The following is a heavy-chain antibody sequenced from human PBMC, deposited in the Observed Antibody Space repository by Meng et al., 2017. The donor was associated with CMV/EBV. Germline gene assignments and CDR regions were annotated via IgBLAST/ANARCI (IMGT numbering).Heavy chain of an antibody. V-gene: IGHV3-21*01. J-gene: IGHJ4*02. CDR1: GFTFSSYS. CDR2: ISMSSSYI. CDR3: ARLYCSSTSCPGDY. D-gene: IGHD2-2*01. Sequence: SGFTFSSYSRNWVRQAAGKGLEWVSSISMSSSYIYYADSVKGRFTISRDNAKNSLYLQTNSLRAEDTAGYYCARLYCSSTSCPGDYWGQGTLVTVSS.